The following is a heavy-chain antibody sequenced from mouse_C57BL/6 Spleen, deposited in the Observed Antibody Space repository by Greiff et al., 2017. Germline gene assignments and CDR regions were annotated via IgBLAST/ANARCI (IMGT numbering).Heavy chain of an antibody. CDR3: AGGGNRFITTVVAPDY. J-gene: IGHJ2*01. Sequence: EVQLQQSGAELVKPGASVKLSCTASGFNIKDYYMHWVKQRTEQGLEWIGRIDPEDGETKYAPKFQGKATITVDTSSSTAYLQLSSLTSEDTAVYYCAGGGNRFITTVVAPDYWGQGTTLTVSS. CDR2: IDPEDGET. CDR1: GFNIKDYY. V-gene: IGHV14-2*01. D-gene: IGHD1-1*01.